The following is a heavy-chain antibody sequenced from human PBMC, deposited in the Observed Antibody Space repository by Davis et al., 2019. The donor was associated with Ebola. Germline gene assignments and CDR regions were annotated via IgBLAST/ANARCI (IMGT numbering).Heavy chain of an antibody. CDR1: GFTFSNYG. D-gene: IGHD1-26*01. CDR2: ISYDGSDT. CDR3: ARAGMIDGKFDY. J-gene: IGHJ4*02. Sequence: GGSLRLSCEASGFTFSNYGMHWVRQAPGKGLEWVAVISYDGSDTYYADSVKGRFTISRDNSRNTLYLQINSLRGEDAAVYYCARAGMIDGKFDYWGQGTLVIVSS. V-gene: IGHV3-30*03.